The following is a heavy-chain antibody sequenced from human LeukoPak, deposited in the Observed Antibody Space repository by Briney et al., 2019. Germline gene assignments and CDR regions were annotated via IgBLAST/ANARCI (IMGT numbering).Heavy chain of an antibody. CDR2: MNPNSGNT. D-gene: IGHD3-10*01. CDR1: GYTFTSYD. CDR3: ARVARITMVRGVFGY. J-gene: IGHJ4*02. Sequence: ASVKVSCKASGYTFTSYDINWVRQATGQGLEWMGWMNPNSGNTGYAQKFQGRVAMTRNTSISTAYMELSSLRSEDTAVYYCARVARITMVRGVFGYWGQGTLVTVSS. V-gene: IGHV1-8*01.